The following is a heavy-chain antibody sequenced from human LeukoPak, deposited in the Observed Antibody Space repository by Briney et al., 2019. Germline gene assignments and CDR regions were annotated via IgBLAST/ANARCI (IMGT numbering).Heavy chain of an antibody. V-gene: IGHV3-23*01. Sequence: GGSLRLSCAASGFIFSSDAMYWVRQAPGKGLDWVSGVSGSGGTTVYADSVKGRFTISRDNSKNTLYLQMNSLRAEDTAVYYCAKEGAYAALNAWGQGTLVSVSS. CDR3: AKEGAYAALNA. CDR2: VSGSGGTT. J-gene: IGHJ5*02. D-gene: IGHD1-26*01. CDR1: GFIFSSDA.